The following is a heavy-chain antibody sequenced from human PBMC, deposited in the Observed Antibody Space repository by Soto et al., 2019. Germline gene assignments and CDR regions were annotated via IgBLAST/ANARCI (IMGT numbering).Heavy chain of an antibody. CDR2: IYPGDSDT. CDR3: ARQGSNGAYYYYGMDV. V-gene: IGHV5-51*01. D-gene: IGHD2-8*01. Sequence: PGESLKISCQGSGYRFSSYWIAWVRQMPGKGLEWMGIIYPGDSDTIYSPSFQGQVTFSVDKSTSPAYLQWSSLKASDTAMYYCARQGSNGAYYYYGMDVWGQGTTVTVSS. J-gene: IGHJ6*02. CDR1: GYRFSSYW.